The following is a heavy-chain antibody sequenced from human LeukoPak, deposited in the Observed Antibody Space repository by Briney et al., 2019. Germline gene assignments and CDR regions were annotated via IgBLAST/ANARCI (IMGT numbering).Heavy chain of an antibody. V-gene: IGHV3-74*01. D-gene: IGHD3-10*01. CDR2: TKSDGSST. Sequence: GGSLRLSCAASGFPFSSYWMHWVRQAPGKGLVWVSRTKSDGSSTSYADSVKGRFTISRDNAKNTLYLQMNSLRAEDTAVYYCVRGLDGSGSYHWFDPWGQGTLVTVSS. CDR1: GFPFSSYW. CDR3: VRGLDGSGSYHWFDP. J-gene: IGHJ5*02.